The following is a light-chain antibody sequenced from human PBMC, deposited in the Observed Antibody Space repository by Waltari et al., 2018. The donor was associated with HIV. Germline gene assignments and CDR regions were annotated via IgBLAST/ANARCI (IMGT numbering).Light chain of an antibody. J-gene: IGLJ2*01. Sequence: QSALTQPASVSGSPGQSITVSCTGTSSDVGGFNYVSWYQHHPGKAPKLLIYDVSDRPSGVSERYSGSKSGNTASLTIPGLRAEDEADYYCVSYTSSNTLVFGGGTKLTVL. V-gene: IGLV2-14*03. CDR2: DVS. CDR1: SSDVGGFNY. CDR3: VSYTSSNTLV.